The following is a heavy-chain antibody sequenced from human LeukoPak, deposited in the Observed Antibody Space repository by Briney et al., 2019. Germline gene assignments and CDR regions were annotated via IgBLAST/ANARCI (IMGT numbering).Heavy chain of an antibody. Sequence: PSQTLSLTCTVSGGSISSGDYYWSWIRQPPGKGLEWIGYIYYSGSTYYNPSLKSRVTISVDTSKNQFSLKLSSVTAADTAVYYCASSFDDSSGYYSRFFDYWGQGTLVTVSS. V-gene: IGHV4-30-4*01. CDR1: GGSISSGDYY. J-gene: IGHJ4*02. CDR3: ASSFDDSSGYYSRFFDY. D-gene: IGHD3-22*01. CDR2: IYYSGST.